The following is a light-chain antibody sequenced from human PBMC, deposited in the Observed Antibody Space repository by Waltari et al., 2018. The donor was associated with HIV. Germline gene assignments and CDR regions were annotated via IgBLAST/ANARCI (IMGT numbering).Light chain of an antibody. V-gene: IGKV4-1*01. Sequence: DIVMTQYPDSLAVSLPEGATMHCKSSQSVLKSANYKNYLAWYQQKTGQPPKPLIYWSSYRESGVPDRFSGSGSGRDFTLTISSLQAEDVAVYYCQQYYTTPLFTFGPGTRVDIK. CDR3: QQYYTTPLFT. CDR2: WSS. J-gene: IGKJ3*01. CDR1: QSVLKSANYKNY.